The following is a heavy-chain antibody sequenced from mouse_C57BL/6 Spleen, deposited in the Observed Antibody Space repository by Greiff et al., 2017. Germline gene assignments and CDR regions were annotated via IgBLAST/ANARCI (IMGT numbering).Heavy chain of an antibody. CDR1: GYTFTSYW. CDR2: IDTNSGGT. D-gene: IGHD3-3*01. J-gene: IGHJ4*01. Sequence: QVQLQQPGAELVKPGASVKLSCKASGYTFTSYWMHWVKQRPGRGLEWIGRIDTNSGGTKYNEKFKSKATLTVDKPSSTAYMQLNSLTSEDTAVYYCARAKGPYAMDYWGQGTSVTVSS. V-gene: IGHV1-72*01. CDR3: ARAKGPYAMDY.